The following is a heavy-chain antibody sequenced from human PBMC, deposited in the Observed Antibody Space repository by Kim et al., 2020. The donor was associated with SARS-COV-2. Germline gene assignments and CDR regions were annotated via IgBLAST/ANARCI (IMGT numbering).Heavy chain of an antibody. V-gene: IGHV4-30-2*05. Sequence: LKSRVTISVETSKNQFSLKLSSVTAADTAVYYCAREVLRYFDWLSTYFDYWGQGTLVTVSS. D-gene: IGHD3-9*01. J-gene: IGHJ4*02. CDR3: AREVLRYFDWLSTYFDY.